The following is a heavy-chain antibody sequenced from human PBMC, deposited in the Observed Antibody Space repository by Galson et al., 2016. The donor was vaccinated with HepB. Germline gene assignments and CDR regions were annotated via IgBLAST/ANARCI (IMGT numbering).Heavy chain of an antibody. V-gene: IGHV4-61*02. J-gene: IGHJ2*01. Sequence: TLSLTCTVSGGSISIGTYYWSWIRQPAGKGLEWIRRRYTSGSTNYASSLKSRVTISVDTSKTQFSLKLGSVTAADTAVYYCARETSLNRSSWSTYWYLDLWGRGTLVTVSS. CDR3: ARETSLNRSSWSTYWYLDL. CDR1: GGSISIGTYY. D-gene: IGHD6-13*01. CDR2: RYTSGST.